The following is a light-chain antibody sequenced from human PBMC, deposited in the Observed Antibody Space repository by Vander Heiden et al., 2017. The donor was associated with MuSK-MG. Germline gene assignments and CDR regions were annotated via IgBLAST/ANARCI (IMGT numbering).Light chain of an antibody. J-gene: IGKJ3*01. CDR1: QSISSY. CDR3: QPSASTLIFS. CDR2: AAS. Sequence: DIQMTQSPSSLSASVGDRVTITCRASQSISSYLNWYQQKPGKAPKLLIYAASSLQSWVPARLSGSGYGRDVTVTISRPQRGDSASHSCQPSASTLIFSFGAGTKVDIK. V-gene: IGKV1-39*01.